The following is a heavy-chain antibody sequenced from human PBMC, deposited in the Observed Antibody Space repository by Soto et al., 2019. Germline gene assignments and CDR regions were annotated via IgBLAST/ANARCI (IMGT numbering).Heavy chain of an antibody. D-gene: IGHD3-22*01. CDR3: ARFYYYDSSGYYWTFDY. Sequence: PSETLSLTCTVSGGSISSYYWSWIRQPPGKGLEWIGYIYYSGSTNYNPSLKSRVTISVDTSKNQFSLKLSSVTAADTAVYYCARFYYYDSSGYYWTFDYWGQGTLVTVS. V-gene: IGHV4-59*01. CDR2: IYYSGST. CDR1: GGSISSYY. J-gene: IGHJ4*02.